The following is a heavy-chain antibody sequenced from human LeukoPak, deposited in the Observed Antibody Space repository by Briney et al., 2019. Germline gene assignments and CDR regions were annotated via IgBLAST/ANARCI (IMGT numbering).Heavy chain of an antibody. D-gene: IGHD1-26*01. CDR2: IYYSGST. Sequence: PSETLSLTCTVSGGSISSSSYYWGWIRQPPGKGLEWIGSIYYSGSTYYNPSLKSRVTISVDTSKNQFSLRLSSVTAADTAVYYCARDSGPLRMFDPWGQGTLVTVSS. V-gene: IGHV4-39*07. CDR3: ARDSGPLRMFDP. CDR1: GGSISSSSYY. J-gene: IGHJ5*02.